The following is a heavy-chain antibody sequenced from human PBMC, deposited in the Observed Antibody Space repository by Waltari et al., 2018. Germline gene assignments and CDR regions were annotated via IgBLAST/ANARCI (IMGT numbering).Heavy chain of an antibody. CDR1: GGSFSGYY. D-gene: IGHD6-13*01. V-gene: IGHV4-34*01. J-gene: IGHJ5*02. CDR2: INHSGST. Sequence: QVQLQQRVAGMLTPSETLSLTCAVDGGSFSGYYWYWIRQPPGKGLEWIGEINHSGSTNYNPSLKSRVTISVDTSKNQFSLKLSSVTAADTAVYYCARVQQQLVRWFDPWGQGTLVTVSS. CDR3: ARVQQQLVRWFDP.